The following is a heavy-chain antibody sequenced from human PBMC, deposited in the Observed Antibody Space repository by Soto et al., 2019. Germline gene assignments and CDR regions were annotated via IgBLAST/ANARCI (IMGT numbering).Heavy chain of an antibody. Sequence: QVQLQESGPGLVKPSQTLSLTCTVSGGSISSGGYYWTWIRQHPGKGLEWIGYNYYSGITYYNPSLKSRVTICLDTSKNPFSLKLSSVTAADTAVYYCARGSSIAGLYYGMDVWGQGTTVTVSS. D-gene: IGHD6-6*01. J-gene: IGHJ6*02. V-gene: IGHV4-31*03. CDR3: ARGSSIAGLYYGMDV. CDR2: NYYSGIT. CDR1: GGSISSGGYY.